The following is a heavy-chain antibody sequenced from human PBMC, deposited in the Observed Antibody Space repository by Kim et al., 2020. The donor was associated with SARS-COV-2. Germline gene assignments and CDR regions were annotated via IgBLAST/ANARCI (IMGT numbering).Heavy chain of an antibody. D-gene: IGHD2-8*01. V-gene: IGHV5-51*04. J-gene: IGHJ4*02. CDR2: MYPGDSDT. CDR3: VRAPSGVSNPHYIDY. CDR1: GYSFTTYW. Sequence: GESLKISCQGSGYSFTTYWIGWVRQMPGKGLESVGIMYPGDSDTRYSPSFQGHVTISADKPIATAYLQWSSLEASDTAMYYCVRAPSGVSNPHYIDYCGQGTLVTVSS.